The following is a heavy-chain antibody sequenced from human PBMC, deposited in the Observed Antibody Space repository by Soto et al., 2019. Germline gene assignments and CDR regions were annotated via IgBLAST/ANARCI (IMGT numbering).Heavy chain of an antibody. D-gene: IGHD5-12*01. V-gene: IGHV1-69*08. J-gene: IGHJ6*03. CDR2: IIPILGTI. CDR3: ARGAYDPPYYYFYMDV. CDR1: GGTFSNFI. Sequence: QVQLVQSGAEAKKPGSSVRVSCKASGGTFSNFILTWVRQAPGQGLEWMGRIIPILGTITYAQKFQGRVTITADKSSSTAYMELGSLRSEDTAVYYCARGAYDPPYYYFYMDVWGKGTTVTVSS.